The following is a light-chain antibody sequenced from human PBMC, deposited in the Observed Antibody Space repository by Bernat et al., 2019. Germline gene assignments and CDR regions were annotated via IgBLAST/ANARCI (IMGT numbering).Light chain of an antibody. J-gene: IGKJ1*01. CDR2: AAS. CDR3: QQLNSYPRT. CDR1: QGISSH. Sequence: DIQLTQSPSFLSASVGDRVTITCRASQGISSHLAWYQQKPGKAPNLLIFAASILQSGVPSRFSGSGSGTEFTLTISSLQPEDFATYYCQQLNSYPRTFGQGTKVEV. V-gene: IGKV1-9*01.